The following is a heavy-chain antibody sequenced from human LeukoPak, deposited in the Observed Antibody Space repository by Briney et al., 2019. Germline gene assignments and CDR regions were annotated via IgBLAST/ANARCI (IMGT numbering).Heavy chain of an antibody. V-gene: IGHV4-38-2*01. CDR1: AYSISTGYY. CDR3: AIQSGATDY. Sequence: SETLSLTCAVSAYSISTGYYWAWIRQPPGKRLEWITTIYYCGSTYYNPSLKSRLTISFDTIRNHISLNSSSVTAAETAVYYCAIQSGATDYWGQATLVTVSS. D-gene: IGHD1-26*01. CDR2: IYYCGST. J-gene: IGHJ4*02.